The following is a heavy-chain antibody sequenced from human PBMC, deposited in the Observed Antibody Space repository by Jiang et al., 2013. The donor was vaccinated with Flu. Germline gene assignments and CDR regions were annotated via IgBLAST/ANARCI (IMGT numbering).Heavy chain of an antibody. V-gene: IGHV4-61*01. D-gene: IGHD3-3*01. Sequence: GSGLVKPSETLSLTCTVSGGSVSSGSYYWSWIRQPPGKGLEWIGYIYYSGSTNYNPSLKSRVTISVDTSKNQFSLKLSSVTAADTAVYYCAREITIFNWFDPWGQGTLVTVSS. J-gene: IGHJ5*02. CDR3: AREITIFNWFDP. CDR1: GGSVSSGSYY. CDR2: IYYSGST.